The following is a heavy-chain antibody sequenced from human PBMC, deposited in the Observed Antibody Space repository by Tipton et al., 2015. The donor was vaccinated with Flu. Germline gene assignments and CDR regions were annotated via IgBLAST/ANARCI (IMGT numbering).Heavy chain of an antibody. V-gene: IGHV4-39*07. CDR3: ARDRGDTAMVMTYYYYGMDV. D-gene: IGHD5-18*01. CDR1: GGSISSSSYY. CDR2: IYYSGST. Sequence: TLSLTCTVSGGSISSSSYYWGWIRQPPGKGLEWIGSIYYSGSTYYNPSLKSRVTISVDTSKNQFSLKLSSVTAADTAVYYCARDRGDTAMVMTYYYYGMDVWGQGTTVTVSS. J-gene: IGHJ6*02.